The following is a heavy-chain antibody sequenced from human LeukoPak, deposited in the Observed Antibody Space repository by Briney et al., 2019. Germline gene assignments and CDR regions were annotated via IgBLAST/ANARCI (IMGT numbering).Heavy chain of an antibody. V-gene: IGHV4-61*05. CDR3: ARGLYSSSSLIF. CDR2: IYYSGST. D-gene: IGHD6-6*01. CDR1: GGSISSSPYY. J-gene: IGHJ3*01. Sequence: NTSETLSLTCTVSGGSISSSPYYWGWIRQPPGKGLEWIGYIYYSGSTNYNPSLKSRVTISVDTSKNQFSLKLSSVTAADTAVYYCARGLYSSSSLIFWGQGTMVTVSS.